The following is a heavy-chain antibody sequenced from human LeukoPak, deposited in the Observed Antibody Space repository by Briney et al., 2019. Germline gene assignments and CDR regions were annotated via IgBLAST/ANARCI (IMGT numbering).Heavy chain of an antibody. CDR2: ISSSSSYI. V-gene: IGHV3-21*01. CDR1: GFTFSSYS. J-gene: IGHJ4*02. CDR3: ARGGGEDYGDYYLDY. Sequence: PGGSLRLSCAASGFTFSSYSMNWVRQAPGKGLEWVSSISSSSSYIYYADSVKGRFTISRDNAKNSLYLQMNGLRAEDTAVYYCARGGGEDYGDYYLDYWGQGTLVTVSS. D-gene: IGHD4-17*01.